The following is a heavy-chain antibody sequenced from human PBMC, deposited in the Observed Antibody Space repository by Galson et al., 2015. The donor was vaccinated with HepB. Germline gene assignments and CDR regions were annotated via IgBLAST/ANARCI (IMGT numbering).Heavy chain of an antibody. J-gene: IGHJ5*02. CDR3: ARQGDDYSNPNWFDP. CDR1: GYTFTSYD. Sequence: SVKVSCKASGYTFTSYDINWVRQATGQGLEWMGWMNPNSGNTGYAQKFQGRVTMTRNTSISTAYMELSSLRSEDTAVYYCARQGDDYSNPNWFDPWGQGTLVTVSS. D-gene: IGHD4-11*01. V-gene: IGHV1-8*01. CDR2: MNPNSGNT.